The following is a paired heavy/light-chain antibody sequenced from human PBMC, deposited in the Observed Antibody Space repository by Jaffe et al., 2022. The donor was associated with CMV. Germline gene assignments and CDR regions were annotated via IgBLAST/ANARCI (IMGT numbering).Light chain of an antibody. CDR2: RDS. CDR3: QSTDSSGAYPYV. CDR1: AFPKQY. Sequence: SYELTQPPSVSVSPGQTARISCSGDAFPKQYAHWYQQRPGQAPVLVIYRDSERPSGIPERFSGSSSGTTVTLTISGVQAEDEADYYCQSTDSSGAYPYVFGTGTKVTVL. J-gene: IGLJ1*01. V-gene: IGLV3-25*03.
Heavy chain of an antibody. J-gene: IGHJ3*02. Sequence: EVRLVETGGGLIQTGGSLRLSCAASGFSVSSNYMSWVRQAPGKGLAWVSVIYSGGTTYYADSVKGRFTITRDNSKTMVYLQMNSLRAEDTAVYFCARESPVAMKGALNIWGQGTMVTVSS. CDR2: IYSGGTT. CDR1: GFSVSSNY. D-gene: IGHD2-2*01. V-gene: IGHV3-53*02. CDR3: ARESPVAMKGALNI.